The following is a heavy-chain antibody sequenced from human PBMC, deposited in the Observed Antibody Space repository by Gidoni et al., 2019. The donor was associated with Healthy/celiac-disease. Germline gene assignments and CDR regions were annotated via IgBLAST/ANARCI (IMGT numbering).Heavy chain of an antibody. J-gene: IGHJ6*02. V-gene: IGHV3-7*01. Sequence: EVQLVASGGGLVQPGGSLRLSCAASGFTFSSYWMSWVRQAPGKGLEWVANIKQDGSEKYYVDSVKGRFTISRDNAKNSLYLQMNSLRAEDTAVYYCARDYKDQLLPYYYGMDVWGQGTTVTVSS. CDR3: ARDYKDQLLPYYYGMDV. CDR1: GFTFSSYW. D-gene: IGHD2-2*01. CDR2: IKQDGSEK.